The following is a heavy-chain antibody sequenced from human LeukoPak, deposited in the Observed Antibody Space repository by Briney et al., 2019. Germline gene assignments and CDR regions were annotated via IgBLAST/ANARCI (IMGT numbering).Heavy chain of an antibody. CDR1: GGSISSYY. CDR3: ARAYYDFWSGYNIGGYYFDY. V-gene: IGHV4-59*12. Sequence: PSETLSLTCTVSGGSISSYYWSWIRQPPGKGLVWIGYIYYSGSTYYNPSLKSRVTISVDTSKNQFSLKLSSVTAADTAVYYCARAYYDFWSGYNIGGYYFDYWGQGTLVTVSS. CDR2: IYYSGST. D-gene: IGHD3-3*01. J-gene: IGHJ4*02.